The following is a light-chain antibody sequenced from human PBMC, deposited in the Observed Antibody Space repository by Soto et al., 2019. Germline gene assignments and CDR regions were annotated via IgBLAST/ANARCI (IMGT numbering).Light chain of an antibody. Sequence: QSVLTQPASVSGSPGQSITISCSGTTNDIGGYNYVSWCQHHPGKVPKVIIYEVRNRPSGVSNRFSGSKSGNTASLTISGLQAEDEADYYCCSYTISATLVFGGGTKVTVL. CDR3: CSYTISATLV. CDR1: TNDIGGYNY. J-gene: IGLJ3*02. V-gene: IGLV2-14*01. CDR2: EVR.